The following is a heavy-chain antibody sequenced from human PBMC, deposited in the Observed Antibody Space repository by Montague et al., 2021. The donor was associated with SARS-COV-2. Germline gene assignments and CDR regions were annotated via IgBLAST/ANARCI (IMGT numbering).Heavy chain of an antibody. CDR2: INHSGST. J-gene: IGHJ6*02. Sequence: SETRSLTCAVYGGSFSGYYWSWIRQPPGKGLEWIGEINHSGSTNYNPSLKSRVTISVDTSKNQFSLKLSSATAADTAVYYCARRGYSYYYYGMDVWGQGTTVTVSS. D-gene: IGHD5-24*01. CDR1: GGSFSGYY. V-gene: IGHV4-34*01. CDR3: ARRGYSYYYYGMDV.